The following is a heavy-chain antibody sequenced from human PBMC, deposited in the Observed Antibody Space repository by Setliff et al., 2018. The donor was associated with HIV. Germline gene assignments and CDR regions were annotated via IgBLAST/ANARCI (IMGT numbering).Heavy chain of an antibody. CDR1: GFTFSNAW. CDR3: TLEEDYYYMDV. J-gene: IGHJ6*03. CDR2: IKSRTDGGTT. V-gene: IGHV3-15*01. Sequence: PGESLRLSCAASGFTFSNAWMSWVRQAPGKGLEWVGRIKSRTDGGTTDYAAPVKGRFTISRDDSKNTLYLQMNSLKTEDTAVYYCTLEEDYYYMDVWGKGTTVTVSS.